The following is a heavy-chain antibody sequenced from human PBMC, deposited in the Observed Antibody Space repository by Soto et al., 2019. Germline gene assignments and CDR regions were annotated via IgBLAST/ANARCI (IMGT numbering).Heavy chain of an antibody. V-gene: IGHV3-23*01. J-gene: IGHJ4*02. CDR2: ISVRGDAT. CDR1: GFTFSTYG. CDR3: AKALVWGITAFDY. Sequence: DVQLLESGGDLVQPGGSLRLSCAASGFTFSTYGMYWVRQAPGEGLEYVSSISVRGDATAYADSVKGRFTVSRDNSKNTLYLQMNSLRAEDTAVYYCAKALVWGITAFDYWGQGTLVTVSS. D-gene: IGHD3-10*01.